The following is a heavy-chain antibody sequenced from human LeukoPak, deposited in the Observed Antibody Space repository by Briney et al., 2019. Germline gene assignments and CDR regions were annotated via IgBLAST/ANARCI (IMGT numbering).Heavy chain of an antibody. Sequence: SETLSLTCTVSGGSMSSSSYYWGWIRQPPGKGLECNGSMYYSGSTYYNPSLKSRVTIYVDTSKNQFSLKLSSVTAADTAVYFCARHVYSSSWIYYYYYMDVWDKGTTVTVSS. D-gene: IGHD6-13*01. J-gene: IGHJ6*03. V-gene: IGHV4-39*01. CDR2: MYYSGST. CDR1: GGSMSSSSYY. CDR3: ARHVYSSSWIYYYYYMDV.